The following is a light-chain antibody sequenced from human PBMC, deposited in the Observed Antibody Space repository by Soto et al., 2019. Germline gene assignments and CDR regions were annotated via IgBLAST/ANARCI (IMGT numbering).Light chain of an antibody. V-gene: IGKV3-11*01. Sequence: EIVLTQSPVTLSLSPGERATLSCRASQSVSSYLAWYQQKPGQAPRLLIYDASNRATGIPARFSGSGSGTDFTLIISSLEPEDFAVYYCQQRSNWSSTFGGGTKVEIK. CDR3: QQRSNWSST. CDR1: QSVSSY. CDR2: DAS. J-gene: IGKJ4*01.